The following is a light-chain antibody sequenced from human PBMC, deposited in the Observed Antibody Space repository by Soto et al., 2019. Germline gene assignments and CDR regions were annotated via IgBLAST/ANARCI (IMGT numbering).Light chain of an antibody. CDR2: EVS. CDR1: STDVGAYTY. Sequence: QSVLTQPASVSGSPGQSITISCTGTSTDVGAYTYVSWYQQHPGKAPKVIIFEVSHRPSGVSDRFSASKSGNTASLTISGLQXXDEXDXYCISYASSGLYVFGTGTKLTVL. CDR3: ISYASSGLYV. V-gene: IGLV2-14*01. J-gene: IGLJ1*01.